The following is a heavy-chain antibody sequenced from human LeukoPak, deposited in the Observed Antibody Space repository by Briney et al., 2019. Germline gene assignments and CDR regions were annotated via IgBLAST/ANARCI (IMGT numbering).Heavy chain of an antibody. D-gene: IGHD3-16*01. Sequence: PGGSLRLSSAASGFTFSSYAMHWVRQAPGKGPEWVAVISYDGSNKYYADSVKGRFTISRDNSKNTLYLQMNSLRAEDTAVYYCARDLGKGDAFDIWGQGTMVTVSS. CDR2: ISYDGSNK. V-gene: IGHV3-30-3*01. CDR1: GFTFSSYA. J-gene: IGHJ3*02. CDR3: ARDLGKGDAFDI.